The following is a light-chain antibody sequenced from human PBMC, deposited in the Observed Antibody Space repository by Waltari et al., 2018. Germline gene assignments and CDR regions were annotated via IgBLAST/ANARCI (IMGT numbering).Light chain of an antibody. CDR3: ASYTGSSNL. V-gene: IGLV2-8*01. CDR2: EVS. Sequence: QSALTQPPPASGSPGQSVTIPSTAPSTALGTYQLVSWYPQHPGKPPKPMIYEVSERPPGVPDRFSGSKSGNTASLTVSGLQAEDEADYYCASYTGSSNLFGGGTKLTVL. CDR1: STALGTYQL. J-gene: IGLJ2*01.